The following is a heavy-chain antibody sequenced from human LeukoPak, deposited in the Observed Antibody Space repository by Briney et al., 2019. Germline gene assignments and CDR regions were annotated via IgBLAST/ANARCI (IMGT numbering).Heavy chain of an antibody. Sequence: PGGSLRLSCAASGFTVSSNYMSWVRQAPGKGLEWVSVIYSGGSTYYADSVKGRFTISRDNSKNTLYLQMNSRRAEDTAVYYCASLSYGDYDFDYWGQGTLVTVSS. CDR2: IYSGGST. CDR1: GFTVSSNY. CDR3: ASLSYGDYDFDY. V-gene: IGHV3-66*01. D-gene: IGHD4-17*01. J-gene: IGHJ4*02.